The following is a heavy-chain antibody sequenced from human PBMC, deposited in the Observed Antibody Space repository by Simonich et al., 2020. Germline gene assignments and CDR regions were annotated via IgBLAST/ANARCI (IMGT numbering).Heavy chain of an antibody. V-gene: IGHV1-8*03. Sequence: QVQLVQSGAEVKKPGASVKVSCKASGYTFTSYDINWVRQATGQGREWMGWMNPNSGNTGNAKKFQGRVTITRNTSISTAYMELSSLRSEDTDVYYCARTYSGSYYYFDYWGQGTLVTVSS. CDR2: MNPNSGNT. CDR1: GYTFTSYD. CDR3: ARTYSGSYYYFDY. J-gene: IGHJ4*02. D-gene: IGHD1-26*01.